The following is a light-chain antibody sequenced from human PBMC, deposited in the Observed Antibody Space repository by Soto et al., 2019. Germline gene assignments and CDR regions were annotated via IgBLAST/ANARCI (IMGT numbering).Light chain of an antibody. CDR2: EVS. CDR3: SSYTSSSTSCV. Sequence: QSVLTQPASVSGSPGQSITISCTGTSSDVGGYNYVSWYQQHPGKAPKLMIYEVSNRPSGVSNRFSGSKSGNTASLTISGLQAEDEDDYYCSSYTSSSTSCVFGTGTKVTV. CDR1: SSDVGGYNY. J-gene: IGLJ1*01. V-gene: IGLV2-14*01.